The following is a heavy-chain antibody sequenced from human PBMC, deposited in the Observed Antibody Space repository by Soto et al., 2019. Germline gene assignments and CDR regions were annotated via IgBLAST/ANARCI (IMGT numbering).Heavy chain of an antibody. Sequence: EVQLVQSGAEVKKPGESLKISCKGSGYNFTNYWIGWVRQMPGKVLESMWMIYHGDSDTRYSPSFQGQVTISADKSISTAYLQWSSLKASDTAMYYCAGGGVRGVVTRSRDYYGMDVWGQGTTVTVSS. V-gene: IGHV5-51*01. CDR3: AGGGVRGVVTRSRDYYGMDV. J-gene: IGHJ6*02. CDR1: GYNFTNYW. CDR2: IYHGDSDT. D-gene: IGHD3-10*01.